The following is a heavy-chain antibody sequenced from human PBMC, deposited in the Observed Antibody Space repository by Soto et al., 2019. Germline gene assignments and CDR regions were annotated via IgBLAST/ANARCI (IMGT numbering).Heavy chain of an antibody. Sequence: SETLSLTCTVSSGSISTYYWSWIRQPPGKGLEWIGYIYYTGSTNYNPSLKTRVTISVDTSKNQFSLKLSSVTAADTAVYYCARGPGYYSSTLWYFDYWGQGTLVTVSS. CDR2: IYYTGST. CDR3: ARGPGYYSSTLWYFDY. CDR1: SGSISTYY. D-gene: IGHD6-13*01. V-gene: IGHV4-59*01. J-gene: IGHJ4*02.